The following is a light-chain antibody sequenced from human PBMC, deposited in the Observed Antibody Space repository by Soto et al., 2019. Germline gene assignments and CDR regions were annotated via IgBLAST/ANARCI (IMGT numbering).Light chain of an antibody. CDR2: AAS. Sequence: DIQMTQSPSSLSASVGDRVTITCRASQGISNYLAWYQQKPGKVPKLLIYAASTLQSGVPSRFSGSASGTDFTLTISSLQPEDVATYYCQKYISASWTFGQGTKVEIK. CDR1: QGISNY. CDR3: QKYISASWT. V-gene: IGKV1-27*01. J-gene: IGKJ1*01.